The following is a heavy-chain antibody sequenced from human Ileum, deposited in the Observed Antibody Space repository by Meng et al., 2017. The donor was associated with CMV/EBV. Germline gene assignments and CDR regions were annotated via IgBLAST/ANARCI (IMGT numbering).Heavy chain of an antibody. CDR1: GFTFSSYE. D-gene: IGHD1-1*01. CDR3: ARDSPGSLSYYGMDV. V-gene: IGHV3-48*03. Sequence: GGSLRLSCAASGFTFSSYEMNWVRQAPGKGLEWVSYISSSGSTIYYADSVKGRFTISRDNAKNSLYLQINSLKAEETAVYYCARDSPGSLSYYGMDVWGQGNTV. J-gene: IGHJ6*01. CDR2: ISSSGSTI.